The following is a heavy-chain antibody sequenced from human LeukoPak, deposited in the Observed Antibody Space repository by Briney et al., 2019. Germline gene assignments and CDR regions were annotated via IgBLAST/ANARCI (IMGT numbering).Heavy chain of an antibody. J-gene: IGHJ4*02. CDR1: GFTFSNAW. Sequence: GSLRLSCAASGFTFSNAWMSWVRQPPGKGLEWIGSIYYSGSTYYNPSLKSRVTISVDTSKNQFSLKLSSVTAADTAVYYCARGGYSSGWYSGWGDYWGQGTLVTVSS. CDR2: IYYSGST. CDR3: ARGGYSSGWYSGWGDY. D-gene: IGHD6-19*01. V-gene: IGHV4-4*02.